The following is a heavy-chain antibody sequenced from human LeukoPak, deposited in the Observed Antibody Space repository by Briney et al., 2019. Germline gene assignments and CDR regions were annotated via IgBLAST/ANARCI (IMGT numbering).Heavy chain of an antibody. V-gene: IGHV4-34*01. CDR3: ARLKGGGSSGWYWFDP. Sequence: GSLRLSCAASGFTFSSYSMNWVRQPPGKGLEWIGEINHSGSTNYNPSLKSRVTISVDTSKNQFSLKLSSVTAADTAVYYCARLKGGGSSGWYWFDPWGQGTLVTVSS. D-gene: IGHD6-19*01. CDR2: INHSGST. CDR1: GFTFSSYS. J-gene: IGHJ5*02.